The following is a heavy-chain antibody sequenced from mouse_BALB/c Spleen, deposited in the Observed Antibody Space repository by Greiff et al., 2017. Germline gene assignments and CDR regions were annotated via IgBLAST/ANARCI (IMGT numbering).Heavy chain of an antibody. D-gene: IGHD4-1*01. CDR3: ARAGTKGGFYYAMDY. CDR2: IWSDGST. J-gene: IGHJ4*01. CDR1: GFSLISYG. Sequence: QVQLQQSGPDLVAPSQNLSITCTVSGFSLISYGVHWVRQPPGKGPEWLVVIWSDGSTTYNSALKSRLSISKDNSKSQVFLKMNSLQTDDTAMYYCARAGTKGGFYYAMDYWGQGTSVTVSS. V-gene: IGHV2-6-2*01.